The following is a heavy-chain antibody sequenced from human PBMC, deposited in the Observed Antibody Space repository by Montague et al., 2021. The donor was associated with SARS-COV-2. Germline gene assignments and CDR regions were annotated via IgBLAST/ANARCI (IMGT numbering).Heavy chain of an antibody. D-gene: IGHD2-2*01. CDR1: GGSISSSSYY. V-gene: IGHV4-39*01. J-gene: IGHJ5*02. CDR2: IYYSGST. Sequence: SETLSLTCTVSGGSISSSSYYWGWIRQPPGKGLEWIGSIYYSGSTYYNPSLKSRVTISVDTSKNQFSLKLSSVTAADTAVYYYARQRIYCSSTSCYDNWFDPWGQGTLVTVSS. CDR3: ARQRIYCSSTSCYDNWFDP.